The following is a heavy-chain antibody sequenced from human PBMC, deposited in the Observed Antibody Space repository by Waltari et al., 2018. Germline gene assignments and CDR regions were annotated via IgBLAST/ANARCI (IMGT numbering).Heavy chain of an antibody. Sequence: QVQLQESGPGLVKPSETLSLTCTVSGGSISSYYWSWIRQPPGKGLEWIGYIYYSGSTNYNPSLKSRVTISVDTSKNQFSLKLSSVTAADTAVYYCARSETPLGIAVAGDWFDPWGQGTLVTVSS. J-gene: IGHJ5*02. CDR3: ARSETPLGIAVAGDWFDP. D-gene: IGHD6-19*01. CDR1: GGSISSYY. CDR2: IYYSGST. V-gene: IGHV4-59*01.